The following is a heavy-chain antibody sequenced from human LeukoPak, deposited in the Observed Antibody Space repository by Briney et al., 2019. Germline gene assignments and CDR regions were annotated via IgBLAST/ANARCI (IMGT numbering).Heavy chain of an antibody. CDR3: ARDGRTTVTPLVDY. V-gene: IGHV1-8*01. Sequence: ASVKVSCKASGYTFTSYDINWVRQATGQGLEWMGWMNPNSGNTGYAQKFQGRVTMTRNTSISTAYMELSSLRSEDTAVYYCARDGRTTVTPLVDYWGQGTLVTVSS. J-gene: IGHJ4*02. CDR1: GYTFTSYD. CDR2: MNPNSGNT. D-gene: IGHD4-17*01.